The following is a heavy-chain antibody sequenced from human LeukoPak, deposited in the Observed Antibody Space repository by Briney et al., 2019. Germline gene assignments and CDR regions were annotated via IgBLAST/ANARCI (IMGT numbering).Heavy chain of an antibody. CDR2: MYYTGST. J-gene: IGHJ4*02. D-gene: IGHD3-10*01. CDR3: ARLRPSGMGGGFDY. Sequence: SQTLSLTCTVSGASIRSGGHYWSWIRQHPGKGLEWIGYMYYTGSTQYNPSLESRVTISADTSKNQFFLKLSSVTAADTAVYYCARLRPSGMGGGFDYWGQGTLVTVSS. V-gene: IGHV4-31*03. CDR1: GASIRSGGHY.